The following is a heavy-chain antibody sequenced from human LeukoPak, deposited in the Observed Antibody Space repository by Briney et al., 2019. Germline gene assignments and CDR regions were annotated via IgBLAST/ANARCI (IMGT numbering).Heavy chain of an antibody. D-gene: IGHD1-1*01. V-gene: IGHV3-30-3*02. J-gene: IGHJ4*02. Sequence: GGSLRLSCAASGFTFSNYAMHWVRQAPGKGLEWVAVISYDGSNKYYADSVKGRFTISRDNSKNTLSLQMNSLRAEDAAIYYCAKNEIAHDYWGQGTLVTVSS. CDR2: ISYDGSNK. CDR3: AKNEIAHDY. CDR1: GFTFSNYA.